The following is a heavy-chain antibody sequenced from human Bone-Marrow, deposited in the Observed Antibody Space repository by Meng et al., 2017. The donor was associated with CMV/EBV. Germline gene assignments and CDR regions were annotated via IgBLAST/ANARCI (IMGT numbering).Heavy chain of an antibody. CDR1: GFIFDDYD. V-gene: IGHV3-20*04. D-gene: IGHD6-6*01. CDR2: IKWNGDGT. CDR3: ARGEGGSSSPFDY. Sequence: GESLKISCAASGFIFDDYDMSWVRQAPGKGLEWVSGIKWNGDGTGYADSVKGRFTISRDNAKNYLYLQMNSLRVDDTALYYCARGEGGSSSPFDYWGQGTLVTVSS. J-gene: IGHJ4*02.